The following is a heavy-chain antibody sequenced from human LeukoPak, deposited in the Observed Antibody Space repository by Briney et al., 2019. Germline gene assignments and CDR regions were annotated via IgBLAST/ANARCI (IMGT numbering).Heavy chain of an antibody. CDR2: IYTSGNT. D-gene: IGHD4-11*01. Sequence: PSETLSLTCTVSGGSISSSSYYWSWIRQPAGKGLEWIGRIYTSGNTNYNPSLKSRVTMSVDTSKNQFSLKLSSVTAADTAVYYCARDLGHSNAHDYWGQGTLVTVSS. CDR3: ARDLGHSNAHDY. J-gene: IGHJ4*02. CDR1: GGSISSSSYY. V-gene: IGHV4-61*02.